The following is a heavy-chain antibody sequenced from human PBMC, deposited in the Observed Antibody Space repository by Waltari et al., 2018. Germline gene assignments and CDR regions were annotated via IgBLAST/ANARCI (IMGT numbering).Heavy chain of an antibody. D-gene: IGHD4-4*01. Sequence: QVQLVQSGAEVKKPGSSVKVSCKASGGTFRSYVFTWVRQAHGQGLEWMGGIIPIFDIVNYAQKFKGRVTVTADKFTNTVYMELSSLRSDDTAVYYCARRKDDYNTFYFDYWGQGTLVIVSS. J-gene: IGHJ4*02. CDR3: ARRKDDYNTFYFDY. CDR2: IIPIFDIV. V-gene: IGHV1-69*10. CDR1: GGTFRSYV.